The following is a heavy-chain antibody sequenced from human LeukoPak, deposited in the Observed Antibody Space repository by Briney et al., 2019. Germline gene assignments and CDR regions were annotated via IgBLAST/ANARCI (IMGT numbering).Heavy chain of an antibody. J-gene: IGHJ1*01. CDR1: GFTFSSYA. CDR3: AKATSDDFWSGCRQPGYFQH. CDR2: ISGSGGST. V-gene: IGHV3-23*01. Sequence: PGGSLRLSCAASGFTFSSYAMSWVRQAPGKGLAWVSCISGSGGSTYYADSVKGRFTISRDNSKNTLYLQMNSLRAEDSAVYYCAKATSDDFWSGCRQPGYFQHWGPGTLVTVSS. D-gene: IGHD3-3*01.